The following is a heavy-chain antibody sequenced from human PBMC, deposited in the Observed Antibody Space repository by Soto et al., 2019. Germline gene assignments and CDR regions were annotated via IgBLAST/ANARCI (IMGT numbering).Heavy chain of an antibody. J-gene: IGHJ4*02. V-gene: IGHV3-33*08. CDR1: GFSFSTYG. Sequence: VGSLRLSCVASGFSFSTYGMHWVRQAPGKGLEWVAVIWYDGSNEYYADSVKGRFTISRDNSKNTLYLQMNSLRAEDTAVYYCARDSYGAPYYFDYWGQGTLVTVSS. CDR2: IWYDGSNE. D-gene: IGHD5-18*01. CDR3: ARDSYGAPYYFDY.